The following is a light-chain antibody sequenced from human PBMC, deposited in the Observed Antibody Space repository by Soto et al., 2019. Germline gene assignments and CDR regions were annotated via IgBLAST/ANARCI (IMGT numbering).Light chain of an antibody. Sequence: DIVLTQTPLSSPVTLGQPASISCRSSQSLVHSDGKTYLSWVQQRPGQPPRLLIYKVSNRFSGVPDRLNGSGAGTDFTLKISRVAAEDVGTYYCMQQKQFQFTFGVGTKVDIX. V-gene: IGKV2-24*01. J-gene: IGKJ4*01. CDR3: MQQKQFQFT. CDR2: KVS. CDR1: QSLVHSDGKTY.